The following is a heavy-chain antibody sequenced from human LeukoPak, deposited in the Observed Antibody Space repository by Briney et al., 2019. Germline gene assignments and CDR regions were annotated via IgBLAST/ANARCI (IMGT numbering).Heavy chain of an antibody. CDR2: IYYSGST. CDR1: GGSISSYY. D-gene: IGHD2-15*01. CDR3: AREVGYCSGGSCYSYFDY. Sequence: SETLSLTCTVSGGSISSYYWSWSRQPPGKGLEWIGYIYYSGSTNYNASLTNRVTISVDTSKNQFSLKLSSVTAADTAVYYCAREVGYCSGGSCYSYFDYWGQGTLVTVSS. V-gene: IGHV4-59*13. J-gene: IGHJ4*02.